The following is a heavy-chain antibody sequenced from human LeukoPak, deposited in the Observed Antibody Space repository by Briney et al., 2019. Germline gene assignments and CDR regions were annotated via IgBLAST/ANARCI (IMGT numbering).Heavy chain of an antibody. CDR3: ARVGNAYYFDY. Sequence: GGSLRLSCATAGFSFSSYWMSWVRQAPGKGLEWVANIKQDGSEHYYVDSVKGRFTISRDNAKNSLYLQMSGLRAEDTAVYYCARVGNAYYFDYWGQGTLVTVSS. V-gene: IGHV3-7*01. CDR1: GFSFSSYW. J-gene: IGHJ4*02. D-gene: IGHD4-23*01. CDR2: IKQDGSEH.